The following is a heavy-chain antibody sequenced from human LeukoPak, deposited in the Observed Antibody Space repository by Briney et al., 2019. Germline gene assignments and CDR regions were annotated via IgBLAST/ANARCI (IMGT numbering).Heavy chain of an antibody. CDR3: ARARRDGYNFYYYGMDV. Sequence: PSEALSLTCTVSGGSISSYYWSWIRQPPGKGLEWNGYIYYSGSTNYNPSLKSRVTISVDTSKNQFSLKLSSVTAADTAVYYCARARRDGYNFYYYGMDVWGQGTTVTVSS. CDR2: IYYSGST. V-gene: IGHV4-59*01. CDR1: GGSISSYY. J-gene: IGHJ6*02. D-gene: IGHD5-24*01.